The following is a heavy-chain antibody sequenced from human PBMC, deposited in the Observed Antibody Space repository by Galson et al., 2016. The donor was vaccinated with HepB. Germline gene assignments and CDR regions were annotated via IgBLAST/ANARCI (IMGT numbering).Heavy chain of an antibody. V-gene: IGHV3-74*01. D-gene: IGHD2-15*01. CDR3: ARGGLGYCSGGSCSLGDYGMDV. Sequence: SLRLSCAASGLTFSDYWIHWVRQGPGKGLVWVSGTNSDGTSTTYADSVKGRFTVSGDNGKNTKYLQMNSLRVEDSGVYYCARGGLGYCSGGSCSLGDYGMDVWGQGTTVTISS. J-gene: IGHJ6*02. CDR2: TNSDGTST. CDR1: GLTFSDYW.